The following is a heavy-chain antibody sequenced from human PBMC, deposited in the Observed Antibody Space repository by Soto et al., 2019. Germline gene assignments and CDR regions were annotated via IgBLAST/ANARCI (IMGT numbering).Heavy chain of an antibody. CDR2: FNPKNGNT. J-gene: IGHJ4*02. CDR1: GYTFTNYG. CDR3: ERVNFGDPFVS. D-gene: IGHD2-21*01. Sequence: ASVKVSCKASGYTFTNYGINWLRQARGQGIEWMGWFNPKNGNTNYAQTFEGRLTLTTDTSTSTAFMELSNLRSDDTAFYYCERVNFGDPFVSWGQGTLVTVSS. V-gene: IGHV1-18*01.